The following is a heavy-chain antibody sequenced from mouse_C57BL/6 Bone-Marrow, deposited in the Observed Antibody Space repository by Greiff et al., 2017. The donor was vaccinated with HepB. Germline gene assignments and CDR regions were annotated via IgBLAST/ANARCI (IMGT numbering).Heavy chain of an antibody. J-gene: IGHJ3*01. CDR2: SRNKANDYTT. Sequence: EVMLVDSGGGLVQSGRSLRLSCATSGFTFSDFYMEWVRQAPGKGLEWIAASRNKANDYTTEYSASVKGRFIVSRDTSQSILYLQMNALRAEDTAIYYCARDASYYYGSSPFAYWGQGTLVTVSA. CDR1: GFTFSDFY. D-gene: IGHD1-1*01. V-gene: IGHV7-1*01. CDR3: ARDASYYYGSSPFAY.